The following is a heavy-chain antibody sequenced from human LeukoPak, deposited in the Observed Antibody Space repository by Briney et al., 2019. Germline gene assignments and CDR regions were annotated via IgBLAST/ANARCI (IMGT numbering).Heavy chain of an antibody. D-gene: IGHD4-17*01. V-gene: IGHV3-74*01. CDR1: GFTFSTYW. J-gene: IGHJ3*01. CDR2: INSDGSII. CDR3: VLVTTGS. Sequence: GESLKISCAASGFTFSTYWMHWVRQAPGKGLVWVSRINSDGSIINYADSVKGRFTISRDNAKNTLYLHMNSLRAEDTAVYYCVLVTTGSWGQGTMVTVS.